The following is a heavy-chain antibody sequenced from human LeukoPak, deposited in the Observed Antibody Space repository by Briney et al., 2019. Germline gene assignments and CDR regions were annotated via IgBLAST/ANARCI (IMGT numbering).Heavy chain of an antibody. Sequence: SETLSLTCDVFGGSFTDYYLTWIRQPPGKGLEWIGSIYYSGSTYYNPSLKSRVTISVDTSKNQFSLKLSSVTAADTAVYYCARHGSSWSYFDYWGQGTLVTVSS. CDR2: IYYSGST. J-gene: IGHJ4*02. CDR1: GGSFTDYY. CDR3: ARHGSSWSYFDY. V-gene: IGHV4-39*01. D-gene: IGHD6-13*01.